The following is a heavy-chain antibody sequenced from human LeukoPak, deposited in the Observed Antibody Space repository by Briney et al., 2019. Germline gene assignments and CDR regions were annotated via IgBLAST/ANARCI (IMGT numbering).Heavy chain of an antibody. CDR2: LYSDGNT. Sequence: GGSLRLSCAASGFTVITNDMTWVRQAPGKGLEWVSVLYSDGNTKYADSVQGRFTISRDNSKNTLYLEMNSLSPDDTAVYYCARGVEPLAANTLAYWGQGTLVTVSP. D-gene: IGHD1-14*01. CDR1: GFTVITND. CDR3: ARGVEPLAANTLAY. V-gene: IGHV3-53*01. J-gene: IGHJ4*02.